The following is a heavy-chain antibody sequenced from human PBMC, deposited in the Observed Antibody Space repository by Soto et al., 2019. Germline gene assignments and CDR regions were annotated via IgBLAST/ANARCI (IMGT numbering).Heavy chain of an antibody. D-gene: IGHD2-15*01. J-gene: IGHJ3*02. CDR3: ARDTKYIVVVVAATRDAFDI. CDR2: ISAYNGNT. Sequence: ASVKVSCKASGYTFTSYGISWVRQAPGQGLEWMGWISAYNGNTNYAQKLQGRVTMTTDTSTSTAYMELRSLRSDDTAVYYCARDTKYIVVVVAATRDAFDIWGQGTMDTVSS. V-gene: IGHV1-18*01. CDR1: GYTFTSYG.